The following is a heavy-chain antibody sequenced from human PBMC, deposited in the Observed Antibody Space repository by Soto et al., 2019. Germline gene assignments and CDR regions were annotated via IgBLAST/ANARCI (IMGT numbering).Heavy chain of an antibody. J-gene: IGHJ6*02. CDR3: AIDGIGIAVAGTYNGMDV. D-gene: IGHD6-19*01. CDR2: IIPIFGTA. V-gene: IGHV1-69*01. Sequence: QVQLVQSGAEVKKPGSSVKVSCKASGGTFSNYAISWVRQAPGKGLEWMGGIIPIFGTANNPQKFQGRVTITADESTSTAYMELSSLRSEDTAVYYCAIDGIGIAVAGTYNGMDVWGQGNTVTVSS. CDR1: GGTFSNYA.